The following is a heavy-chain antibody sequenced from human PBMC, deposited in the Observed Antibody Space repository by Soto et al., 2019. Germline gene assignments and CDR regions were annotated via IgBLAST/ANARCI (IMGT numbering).Heavy chain of an antibody. CDR3: AKDLWGSYRPLGIFDY. CDR2: ISGSGGST. D-gene: IGHD3-16*02. Sequence: GGSLRLSCAASGFTFSSYAMSWVRQAPGKGLEWVSAISGSGGSTYYADSVKGRFTISRDNSKNTLYLQMNSLRAEDTAVYYCAKDLWGSYRPLGIFDYWGQGTLVTVS. J-gene: IGHJ4*02. V-gene: IGHV3-23*01. CDR1: GFTFSSYA.